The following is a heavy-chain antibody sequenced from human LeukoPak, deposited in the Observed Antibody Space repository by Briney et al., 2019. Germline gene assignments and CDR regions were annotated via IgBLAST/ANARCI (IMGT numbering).Heavy chain of an antibody. CDR2: IHSGGTT. CDR1: GFTVSSNY. V-gene: IGHV3-53*01. D-gene: IGHD2-15*01. J-gene: IGHJ4*02. CDR3: ARERRYCSGDNCYSGLDY. Sequence: GGSLRLSCAVSGFTVSSNYMCWVRQAPGKGLEWVSLIHSGGTTDYADSVKDRFTISRDYSKNTVNLQINSLRAEDTAVYYCARERRYCSGDNCYSGLDYWGQGTLVTVSS.